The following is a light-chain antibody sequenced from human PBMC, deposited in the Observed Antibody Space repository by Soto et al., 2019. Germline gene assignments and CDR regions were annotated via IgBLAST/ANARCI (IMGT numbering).Light chain of an antibody. Sequence: QSVLTQPASVSGSPGQSITISCTGTSSDVGGYKYVSWHQLHPGKAPKLIIYEVSNRPSGISNRFSGSKSGNTASLTISGLQAEDEADYYCSSYSRRTAYVFGNRTKVTVL. J-gene: IGLJ1*01. CDR1: SSDVGGYKY. CDR2: EVS. CDR3: SSYSRRTAYV. V-gene: IGLV2-14*01.